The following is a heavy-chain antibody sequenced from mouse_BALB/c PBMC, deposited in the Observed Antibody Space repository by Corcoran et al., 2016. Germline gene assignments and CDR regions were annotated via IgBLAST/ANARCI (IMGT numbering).Heavy chain of an antibody. V-gene: IGHV9-1*02. CDR2: INTYTGEP. CDR3: AGGGLPHWYFDV. CDR1: GYTFTNYG. D-gene: IGHD2-2*01. J-gene: IGHJ1*01. Sequence: QIQLVQSGPELKKPGETVKISCKASGYTFTNYGMNWVKQAPGKGLKWMGWINTYTGEPTYADDFKGRFAFSLETAASTAYLQINNLKNEDMATYFCAGGGLPHWYFDVWGAGTTVTVSA.